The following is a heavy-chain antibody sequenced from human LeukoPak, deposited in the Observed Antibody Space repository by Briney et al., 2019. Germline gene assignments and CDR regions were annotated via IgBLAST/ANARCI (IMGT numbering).Heavy chain of an antibody. J-gene: IGHJ4*02. V-gene: IGHV3-48*02. CDR3: ARPFFGSSGYYGIDY. CDR1: GFTFSSYS. CDR2: ISSSSSTI. D-gene: IGHD3-22*01. Sequence: GGPLRLSCAASGFTFSSYSINWVRQPPGKGLEWVSYISSSSSTISYADSVKGRFTISRDNAKNSLYLQMNSLRDEDTAVYYCARPFFGSSGYYGIDYWGQGTLVTVSS.